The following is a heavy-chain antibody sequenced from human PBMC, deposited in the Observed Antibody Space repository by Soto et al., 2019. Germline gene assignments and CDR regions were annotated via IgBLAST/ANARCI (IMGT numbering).Heavy chain of an antibody. Sequence: QVQLQESGPGLVKPSQTLSLTCTVSGGSISSGGYYWSWIRQHPGKGLEWIGYIYYSGSTYYNPSLKERVTISVDTSKNQFSLKLSSVTAADTAVYYCARGRVGPEGYSYGYDPRVWFDPWGQGTLVTVSS. D-gene: IGHD5-18*01. J-gene: IGHJ5*02. V-gene: IGHV4-31*03. CDR1: GGSISSGGYY. CDR3: ARGRVGPEGYSYGYDPRVWFDP. CDR2: IYYSGST.